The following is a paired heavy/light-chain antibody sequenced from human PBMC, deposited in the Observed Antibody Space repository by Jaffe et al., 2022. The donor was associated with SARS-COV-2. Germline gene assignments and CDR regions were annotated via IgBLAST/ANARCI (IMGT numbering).Light chain of an antibody. V-gene: IGKV2-24*01. CDR1: QSLERSDGNTY. J-gene: IGKJ2*01. Sequence: DIVMTQTPLSSPVTLGQPASISCRSSQSLERSDGNTYLSWLHQRPGQPPRLLIYKISNRFSGVPDRFSGSGAGTDFTLKISRVEAEDVGVYYCMQASQFPDTFGQGTRLEIK. CDR2: KIS. CDR3: MQASQFPDT.
Heavy chain of an antibody. CDR1: GYTFINYY. CDR2: INPSGGST. CDR3: ARDREFTYYYDISTFSSDSFDI. D-gene: IGHD3-22*01. V-gene: IGHV1-46*01. J-gene: IGHJ3*02. Sequence: QVHLVQSGAEVKKPGASVKVSCKASGYTFINYYIHWVRQAPGQGLVWMGIINPSGGSTNYAQRFQGRVTMTRDTSTSTVYMELSSLRSEDTAMYYCARDREFTYYYDISTFSSDSFDIWGQGTLVTVSS.